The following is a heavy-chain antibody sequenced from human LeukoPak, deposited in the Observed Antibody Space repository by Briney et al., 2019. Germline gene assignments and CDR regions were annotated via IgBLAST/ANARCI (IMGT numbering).Heavy chain of an antibody. CDR1: GGSFSGHY. V-gene: IGHV4-34*01. CDR3: ARGMVTYYYYYGMDV. J-gene: IGHJ6*02. CDR2: INHSGST. D-gene: IGHD5-18*01. Sequence: PSETLSLTCAVYGGSFSGHYWSWIRQPPGKGLEWIGEINHSGSTNYNPSLKSRVTISVDTSKNQFSLKLSSVTAAGTAVYYCARGMVTYYYYYGMDVWGQGTTVTVSS.